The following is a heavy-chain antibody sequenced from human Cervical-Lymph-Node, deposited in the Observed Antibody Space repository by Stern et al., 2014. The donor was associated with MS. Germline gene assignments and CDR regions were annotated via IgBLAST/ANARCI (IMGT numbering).Heavy chain of an antibody. Sequence: EDQLVESGGGLVKPGGSLRLSCATSGFTFSDYNMNWVRQAPGKGLEWVSSISSSSSYIYYADSVKGRFTISRDNAKNSLYLQMNSLRAEDTAMYYCARGSNGWISAEYFHHWGQGTLVTVSS. D-gene: IGHD6-19*01. V-gene: IGHV3-21*01. CDR2: ISSSSSYI. CDR1: GFTFSDYN. CDR3: ARGSNGWISAEYFHH. J-gene: IGHJ1*01.